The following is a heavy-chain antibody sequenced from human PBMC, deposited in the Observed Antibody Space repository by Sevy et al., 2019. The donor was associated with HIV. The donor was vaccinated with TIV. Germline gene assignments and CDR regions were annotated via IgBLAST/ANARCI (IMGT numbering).Heavy chain of an antibody. J-gene: IGHJ1*01. D-gene: IGHD3-22*01. V-gene: IGHV2-5*01. Sequence: SGPTLVKPTQTLTLTCTFSGFSLSTSGVGVGWIHQPPGKALEWLALIYWNDDQRYSPSLKSRLTITKDTSKNQVVLTMTSMDPVDTATYYCAHRGGEPFYDSCGYYSRAEYFEHWGQGTLVTVSS. CDR1: GFSLSTSGVG. CDR3: AHRGGEPFYDSCGYYSRAEYFEH. CDR2: IYWNDDQ.